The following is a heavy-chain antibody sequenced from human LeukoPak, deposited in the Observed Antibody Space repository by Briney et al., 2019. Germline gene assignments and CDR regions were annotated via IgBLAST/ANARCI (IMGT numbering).Heavy chain of an antibody. CDR3: ASLQNIVGATPLPDY. D-gene: IGHD1-26*01. CDR1: GGSISCSSYY. Sequence: SETLSLTCTVSGGSISCSSYYWGWIRQPPGKGLEWIGSIYYSGTTYYNPSLKSRVTISIDTSTNQFSLKLNSVTAADTAVYYCASLQNIVGATPLPDYWGQGTLVTVSS. J-gene: IGHJ4*02. CDR2: IYYSGTT. V-gene: IGHV4-39*07.